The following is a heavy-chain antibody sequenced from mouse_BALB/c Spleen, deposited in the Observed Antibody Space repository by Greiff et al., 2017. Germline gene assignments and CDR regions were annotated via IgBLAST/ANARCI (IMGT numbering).Heavy chain of an antibody. D-gene: IGHD2-10*02. Sequence: QVQLQQPGAELVKPGASVKLSCKASGYTFTSYWMHWVKQRPGQGLEWIGEIDPSDSYTNYNQKFKGKATLTVDKSSSTAYMQLSSLTSEDSAVYYCARREYGNPHAMDYWGQGTSVTVSS. J-gene: IGHJ4*01. CDR2: IDPSDSYT. CDR3: ARREYGNPHAMDY. V-gene: IGHV1-69*02. CDR1: GYTFTSYW.